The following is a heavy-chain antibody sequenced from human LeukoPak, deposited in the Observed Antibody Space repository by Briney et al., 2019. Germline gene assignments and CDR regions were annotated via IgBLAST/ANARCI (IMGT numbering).Heavy chain of an antibody. CDR3: AKMSAGYYDSSGYQFDY. Sequence: GGSLRLSCAASGFTFTSYAMSWVRQAPGKGLEWVSSISGSSGSTFYADSVKGRFTVSRDNSKNTLFLQMNSLRAEDTAVYYCAKMSAGYYDSSGYQFDYWGQGTLVTVSS. V-gene: IGHV3-23*01. J-gene: IGHJ4*02. CDR1: GFTFTSYA. CDR2: ISGSSGST. D-gene: IGHD3-22*01.